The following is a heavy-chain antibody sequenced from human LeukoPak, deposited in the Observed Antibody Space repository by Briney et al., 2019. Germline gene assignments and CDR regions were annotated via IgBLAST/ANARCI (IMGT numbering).Heavy chain of an antibody. D-gene: IGHD3-22*01. CDR1: GYTFTSYG. CDR3: ARAKDEDYDTSGMFQY. V-gene: IGHV1-18*01. CDR2: ISTYNGNT. J-gene: IGHJ1*01. Sequence: ASVKVSCKDSGYTFTSYGISWVRQAPGQRPEWMGWISTYNGNTNYAQNLPDRVTLTTDTSTTTVYMELRSLRSDDTAVYYCARAKDEDYDTSGMFQYWGQGTLVTVSS.